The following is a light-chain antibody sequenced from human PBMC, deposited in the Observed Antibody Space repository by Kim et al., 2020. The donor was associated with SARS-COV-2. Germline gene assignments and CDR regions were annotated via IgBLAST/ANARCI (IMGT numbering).Light chain of an antibody. Sequence: SPVESATPSCRASQSVSGGLAWYQQKPGRAPRLLIYCASTRATGIPARFSGSGSWTEFTLTITSLQSEDVATYYCQQYNNWPSLTFGGGTKVDIK. V-gene: IGKV3-15*01. CDR2: CAS. CDR1: QSVSGG. J-gene: IGKJ4*01. CDR3: QQYNNWPSLT.